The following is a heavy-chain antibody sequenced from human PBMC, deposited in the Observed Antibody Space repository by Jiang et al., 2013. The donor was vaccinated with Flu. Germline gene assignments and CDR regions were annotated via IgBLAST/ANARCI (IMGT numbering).Heavy chain of an antibody. D-gene: IGHD3-16*01. CDR2: ISSRSTYT. CDR3: ARDWGIEY. J-gene: IGHJ4*02. V-gene: IGHV3-11*05. Sequence: AASGFTFSDYYMSWIRQAPGKGLEWISYISSRSTYTKYADSVKGRFTISRDNAKNSLYLQMNSLRAEDTAIYYCARDWGIEYWGQGTLVTVSS. CDR1: GFTFSDYY.